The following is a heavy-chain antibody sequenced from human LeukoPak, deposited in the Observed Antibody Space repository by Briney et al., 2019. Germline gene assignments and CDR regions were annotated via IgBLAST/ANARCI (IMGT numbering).Heavy chain of an antibody. CDR1: GGSISSYY. D-gene: IGHD3-22*01. Sequence: SETLSLTCTVSGGSISSYYWSWIRQPPGKGLEWIGYIYYSGSTNYNPSLKSRVTIPVDTSKNQFSLKLSSVTAADTAVYYCARAGKYYYDSSGYYGANAFDIWGQGTMVTVSS. CDR3: ARAGKYYYDSSGYYGANAFDI. J-gene: IGHJ3*02. CDR2: IYYSGST. V-gene: IGHV4-59*01.